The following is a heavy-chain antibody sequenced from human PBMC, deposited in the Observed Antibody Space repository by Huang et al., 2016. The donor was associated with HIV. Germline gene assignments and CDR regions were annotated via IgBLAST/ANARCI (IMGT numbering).Heavy chain of an antibody. V-gene: IGHV5-51*01. CDR3: ARQGVGDFVVEPTGLGAFDI. D-gene: IGHD2-2*01. Sequence: EVQLVQSGAVVKKPGESLKISCKGSGYTFNGYWIGWVRQMPGKGLEWVGIIYPCDSEATYSPSFQGQVTISADKSISTAYLQWSGLKASDTAMYYCARQGVGDFVVEPTGLGAFDIWGQGTMVTVSS. CDR2: IYPCDSEA. CDR1: GYTFNGYW. J-gene: IGHJ3*02.